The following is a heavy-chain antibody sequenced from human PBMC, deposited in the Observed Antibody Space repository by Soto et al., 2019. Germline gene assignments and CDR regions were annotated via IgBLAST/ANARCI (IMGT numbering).Heavy chain of an antibody. CDR1: GFSFVGSA. CDR2: IRSKGHNYAT. J-gene: IGHJ5*02. CDR3: TRDLFSYDYSGILWFDP. Sequence: WGSLRLSCAASGFSFVGSAICCFRHSSFKCPEWVVRIRSKGHNYATEYAASVKGRFTISRDDSKNTAYLQMNSLQTEDTAVYYCTRDLFSYDYSGILWFDPWGQGTLVTVSS. V-gene: IGHV3-73*01. D-gene: IGHD3-16*01.